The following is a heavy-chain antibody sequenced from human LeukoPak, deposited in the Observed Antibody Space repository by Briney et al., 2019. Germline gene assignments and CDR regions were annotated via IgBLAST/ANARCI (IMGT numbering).Heavy chain of an antibody. D-gene: IGHD2-8*02. CDR2: IYYSGST. J-gene: IGHJ4*02. V-gene: IGHV4-59*08. CDR3: ARHSEVLDYFDY. Sequence: SETLSLTCTVSGGSMNSYYWSWIRQPPGTGLEWIGYIYYSGSTNYNPSLKSRVTISVDTSKNQFSLKLSSVTAADTAVYYCARHSEVLDYFDYWGQGTLVTVSS. CDR1: GGSMNSYY.